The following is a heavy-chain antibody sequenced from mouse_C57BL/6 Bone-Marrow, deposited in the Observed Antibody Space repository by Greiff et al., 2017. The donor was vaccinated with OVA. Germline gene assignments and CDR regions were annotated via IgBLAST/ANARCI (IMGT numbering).Heavy chain of an antibody. V-gene: IGHV7-1*01. D-gene: IGHD1-1*01. J-gene: IGHJ4*01. CDR3: ARDGYGSSYDYAMDY. CDR1: GFTFSDFY. Sequence: EVKLVDSGGGLVQSGRSLRLSCATSGFTFSDFYMEWVRQAPGKGLEWIAASRNKANDYTTEYSASVKGRFIVSRDTSQSILYLQMNALRAEDTAIYYCARDGYGSSYDYAMDYWGQGTSVTVSS. CDR2: SRNKANDYTT.